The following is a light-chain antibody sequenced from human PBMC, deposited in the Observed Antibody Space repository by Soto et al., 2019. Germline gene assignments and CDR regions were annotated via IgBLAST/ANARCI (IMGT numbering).Light chain of an antibody. V-gene: IGKV3-20*01. CDR3: QQYGSSPGYT. CDR2: GAS. Sequence: EIVLTQSPGTLSLSPGERATLSCRASQSVSSSYLAWYQQKPSQAPRLLIYGASSRATGIPDRFSGSGSGTDFTLTTSRLEPEDLAVYYCQQYGSSPGYTFGQGTKLEIK. J-gene: IGKJ2*01. CDR1: QSVSSSY.